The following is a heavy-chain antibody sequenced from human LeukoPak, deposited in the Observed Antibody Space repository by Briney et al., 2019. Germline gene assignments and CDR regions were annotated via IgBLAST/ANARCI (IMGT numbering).Heavy chain of an antibody. D-gene: IGHD3-10*01. V-gene: IGHV5-51*01. J-gene: IGHJ4*02. CDR2: IHPGDSDT. CDR1: GSSFTSYW. CDR3: ARGQRSGSYYPRLLGYFDY. Sequence: GESLKISCKGSGSSFTSYWIGWVRQLPGKGLEWMGIIHPGDSDTRYSPSFQGQVTISADKSISTAYLQWSSLKASDTAMYYCARGQRSGSYYPRLLGYFDYWGQGTLVTVSS.